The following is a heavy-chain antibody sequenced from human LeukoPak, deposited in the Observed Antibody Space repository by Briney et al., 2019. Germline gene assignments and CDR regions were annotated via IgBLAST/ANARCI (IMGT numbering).Heavy chain of an antibody. CDR3: VKALTDDAFDI. CDR1: GFTFSTFP. V-gene: IGHV3-64D*06. J-gene: IGHJ3*02. Sequence: GGSLRLSCSASGFTFSTFPMHWVRQAPGKGLEYFSAISRNGDTTYYADSVKSRFTISRDNSKNTPYLQMSSLRPEDTAVYYCVKALTDDAFDIWGQGTMVTVSS. CDR2: ISRNGDTT.